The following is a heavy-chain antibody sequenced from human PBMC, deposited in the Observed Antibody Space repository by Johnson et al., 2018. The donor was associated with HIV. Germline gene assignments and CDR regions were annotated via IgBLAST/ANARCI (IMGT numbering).Heavy chain of an antibody. D-gene: IGHD1-14*01. CDR2: ISGSGGSP. J-gene: IGHJ3*02. Sequence: EVQLVESGGGLVQPGGSLRLSCAASGFTFSTYAMSWVRQAPGKGLEWVSGISGSGGSPYYADSVKGRFTISRDNSNNTLYLQMSSLRIDDTAVYYCARVGRGLGTDDAFDIWGQGTMVTVSS. V-gene: IGHV3-23*04. CDR1: GFTFSTYA. CDR3: ARVGRGLGTDDAFDI.